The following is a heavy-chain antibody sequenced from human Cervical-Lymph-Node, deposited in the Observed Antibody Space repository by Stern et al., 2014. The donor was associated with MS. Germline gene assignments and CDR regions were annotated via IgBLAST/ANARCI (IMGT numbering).Heavy chain of an antibody. CDR3: TGPQGGLARS. CDR2: ITPLFGTT. J-gene: IGHJ4*02. D-gene: IGHD3/OR15-3a*01. Sequence: QVQLVQSGAEVRPPGSSMKVSCKASGGTFSTLDISWVRQTPGQGLEWLGGITPLFGTTNYARNFQGRVTIIADESATTIYMELNHLTTEGTGLLFWTGPQGGLARSRGPGTPVTLSA. V-gene: IGHV1-69*01. CDR1: GGTFSTLD.